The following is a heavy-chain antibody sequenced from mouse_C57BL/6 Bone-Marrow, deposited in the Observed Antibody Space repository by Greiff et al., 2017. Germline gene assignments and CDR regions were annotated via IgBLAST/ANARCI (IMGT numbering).Heavy chain of an antibody. J-gene: IGHJ3*01. D-gene: IGHD2-5*01. Sequence: VQLQESDAELVKPGASVKISCKVSGYTFTDHTIHWMKQRPEQGLEWIGNIYPRDGSTKYKEKFQGKATLTADKSSSTAYMQLNSLTSEDAAVYFYTRGGYRNYLRFAYWGQGTLVTVSA. CDR3: TRGGYRNYLRFAY. CDR2: IYPRDGST. V-gene: IGHV1-78*01. CDR1: GYTFTDHT.